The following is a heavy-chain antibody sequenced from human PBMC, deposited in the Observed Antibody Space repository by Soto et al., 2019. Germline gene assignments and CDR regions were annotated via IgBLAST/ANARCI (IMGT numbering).Heavy chain of an antibody. V-gene: IGHV3-7*05. CDR3: ASGGPRDAFDI. Sequence: EVQLVESGGGLVQPGGSLRLSCAASGFTFSSYWMSWVRQAPGKGLEWVANIKQDGSEKYYVDSVKGRFTISRDNAKNSLYLQMNSLRAEDTAVYYCASGGPRDAFDIWGQGTMVTFSS. CDR2: IKQDGSEK. D-gene: IGHD3-16*01. CDR1: GFTFSSYW. J-gene: IGHJ3*02.